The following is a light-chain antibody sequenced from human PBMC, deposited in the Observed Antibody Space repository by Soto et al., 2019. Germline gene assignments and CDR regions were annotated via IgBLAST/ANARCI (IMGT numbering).Light chain of an antibody. CDR3: QTWGTGILV. CDR1: SWHSSYA. Sequence: QPVLTQSPSASASLGASVKLTCTLSSWHSSYAIAWHQQQPEKGPRYLMKLNSDGSHSKGDGIPDRFSGSSSGAERYLTISSLQSEDEADYYCQTWGTGILVFGTGTKLTVL. V-gene: IGLV4-69*01. J-gene: IGLJ1*01. CDR2: LNSDGSH.